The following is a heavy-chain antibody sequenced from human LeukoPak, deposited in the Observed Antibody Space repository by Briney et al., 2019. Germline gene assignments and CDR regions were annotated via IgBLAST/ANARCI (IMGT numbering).Heavy chain of an antibody. CDR1: GGSFSGYD. D-gene: IGHD5-24*01. Sequence: SETLTLTCAVYGGSFSGYDWSWIRQPPGKGLEWIGEITHSGSTNYNPSLKSRITISVDTSKNQLYLKLSSVDAAATAVYSCEWHGAGYKIWGQGTLVTVSS. V-gene: IGHV4-34*01. CDR2: ITHSGST. J-gene: IGHJ4*02. CDR3: EWHGAGYKI.